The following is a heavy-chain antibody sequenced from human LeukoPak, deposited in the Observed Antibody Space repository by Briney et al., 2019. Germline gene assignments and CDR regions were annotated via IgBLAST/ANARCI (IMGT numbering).Heavy chain of an antibody. Sequence: SETLSLTCAVDGGSFSGYYWTWIRQTPEKGLEWLGEMNPSGSTSYNPSLKSRVTISVDTSKNQFSLKLSSATAADTAVYYCARGRQDVTMIVVVMTAVSYYLDVWGKGTTVTVS. V-gene: IGHV4-34*01. D-gene: IGHD3-22*01. CDR2: MNPSGST. CDR1: GGSFSGYY. J-gene: IGHJ6*03. CDR3: ARGRQDVTMIVVVMTAVSYYLDV.